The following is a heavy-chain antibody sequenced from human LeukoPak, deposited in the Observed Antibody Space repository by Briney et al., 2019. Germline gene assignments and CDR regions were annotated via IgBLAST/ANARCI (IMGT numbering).Heavy chain of an antibody. J-gene: IGHJ4*02. CDR1: GGSISSGGYY. CDR2: IYYSGST. CDR3: ARDPGYGDYGDYFDY. D-gene: IGHD4-17*01. V-gene: IGHV4-31*03. Sequence: SETLFLTCTVSGGSISSGGYYWSWIRQHPGKGLEWIGYIYYSGSTYYSPSLKSRVTISVDTSKNQFSLKLSSVTAADTAVYYCARDPGYGDYGDYFDYWGQGTLVAVSS.